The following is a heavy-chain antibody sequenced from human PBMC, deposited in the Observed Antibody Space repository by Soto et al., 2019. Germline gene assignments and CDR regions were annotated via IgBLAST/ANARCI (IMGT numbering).Heavy chain of an antibody. V-gene: IGHV1-69*13. CDR3: AREAYCGGDCYSNWFDP. CDR1: GDTFSTYT. Sequence: SVKVSCKASGDTFSTYTITWMRQAPGQGLEWMGGIIPRSATSNYAQKFQGRVTITADESTSTAYMELSSLRSEDTAVYYCAREAYCGGDCYSNWFDPWGQGTLVTVSS. CDR2: IIPRSATS. D-gene: IGHD2-21*02. J-gene: IGHJ5*02.